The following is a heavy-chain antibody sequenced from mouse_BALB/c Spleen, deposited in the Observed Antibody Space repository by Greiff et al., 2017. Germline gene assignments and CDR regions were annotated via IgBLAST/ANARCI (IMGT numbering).Heavy chain of an antibody. Sequence: EVKLQESGAELVRPGALVKLSCKASGFNIKDYYMHWVKQRPEQGLEWIGWIDPENGNTIYDPKFQGKASITADTSSNTAYLQLSSLTSEDTAVYYCASYGNSLYAMDYWGQGTSVTVSS. V-gene: IGHV14-1*02. CDR3: ASYGNSLYAMDY. CDR1: GFNIKDYY. CDR2: IDPENGNT. J-gene: IGHJ4*01. D-gene: IGHD2-1*01.